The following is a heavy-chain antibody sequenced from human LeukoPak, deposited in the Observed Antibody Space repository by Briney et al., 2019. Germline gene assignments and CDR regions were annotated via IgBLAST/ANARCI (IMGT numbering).Heavy chain of an antibody. V-gene: IGHV3-30-3*01. Sequence: GSLRLSCAASGFPFSSYAMHWVRQAPGKGLEWVAVISYDGSNKYYADSVKGRFTISRDNSKNTLYLQMNSLRAEDTAVYYCARSMRGVLDPWGQGTLVTVSS. CDR1: GFPFSSYA. D-gene: IGHD2-21*01. J-gene: IGHJ5*02. CDR3: ARSMRGVLDP. CDR2: ISYDGSNK.